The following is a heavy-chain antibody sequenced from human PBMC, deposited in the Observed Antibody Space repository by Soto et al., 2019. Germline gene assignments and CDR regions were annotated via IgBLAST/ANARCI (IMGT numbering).Heavy chain of an antibody. D-gene: IGHD2-8*01. V-gene: IGHV4-59*02. J-gene: IGHJ4*02. CDR1: VDSVTNYF. Sequence: PSETLSLTCTVSVDSVTNYFGIWMRQPPGKGLEWIGHMYHGGRTNYSPSLKNRVTMSLDSSKNQFSLNLSSVTAADTAVYFCARDPGYCTNGVCPIFDFWGQGVLVTVSS. CDR2: MYHGGRT. CDR3: ARDPGYCTNGVCPIFDF.